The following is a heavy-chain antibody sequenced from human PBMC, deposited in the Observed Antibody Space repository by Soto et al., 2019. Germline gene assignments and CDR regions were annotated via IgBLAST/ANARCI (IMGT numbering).Heavy chain of an antibody. CDR2: ISSSSSTI. D-gene: IGHD5-12*01. CDR1: GFTCTSHS. CDR3: ARSSGYGPYNWFDP. V-gene: IGHV3-48*02. Sequence: GGSLRRSCAASGFTCTSHSMNWVRQAPGKGLEWVSYISSSSSTIYYANSVKGRFTISRDNAKNSLYLQMNSLRDEDTAVYYCARSSGYGPYNWFDPWGQGTLVTVSS. J-gene: IGHJ5*02.